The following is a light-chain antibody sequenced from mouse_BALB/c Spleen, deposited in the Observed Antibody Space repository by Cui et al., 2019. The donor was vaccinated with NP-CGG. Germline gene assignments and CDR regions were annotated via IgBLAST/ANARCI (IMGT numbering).Light chain of an antibody. CDR2: GTN. CDR1: TGTITTTNY. V-gene: IGLV1*01. J-gene: IGLJ1*01. Sequence: QAVLTQESALTTSPGETVTLTCRLSTGTITTTNYAKWVQEKPDHLFTGLIGGTNNRAPGVPARFSGSLIGDKAALTITGAQTEDEAIYFCALWYSNHWVFGGGTKLTVL. CDR3: ALWYSNHWV.